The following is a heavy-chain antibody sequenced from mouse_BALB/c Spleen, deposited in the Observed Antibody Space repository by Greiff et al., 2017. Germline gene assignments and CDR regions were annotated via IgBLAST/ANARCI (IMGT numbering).Heavy chain of an antibody. Sequence: QVQLKQSGPELVKPGASVQISCKASGYAFSSSWMNWVKQRPGQGLEWIGRIYPGDGDTNYNGKFKGKATLTADKSSSTAYMQLSSLTSVDSAVYFCARDYGSTYYFDYWGQGTTLTVSS. V-gene: IGHV1-82*01. D-gene: IGHD1-1*01. CDR3: ARDYGSTYYFDY. J-gene: IGHJ2*01. CDR1: GYAFSSSW. CDR2: IYPGDGDT.